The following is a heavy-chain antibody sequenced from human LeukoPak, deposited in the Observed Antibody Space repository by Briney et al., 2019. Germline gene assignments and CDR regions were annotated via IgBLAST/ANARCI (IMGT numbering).Heavy chain of an antibody. J-gene: IGHJ6*02. D-gene: IGHD3-22*01. V-gene: IGHV3-74*01. CDR2: INSDGSST. CDR3: ARESSSAYYYFDYYGMDV. Sequence: GGSLRLSCAASGFTFSSYWMHWVRQAPGKGLVWVSRINSDGSSTSYADSVKGRFTISRDNAKNSLYLQMNSLRAEDTALYYCARESSSAYYYFDYYGMDVWGQGTTVTVSS. CDR1: GFTFSSYW.